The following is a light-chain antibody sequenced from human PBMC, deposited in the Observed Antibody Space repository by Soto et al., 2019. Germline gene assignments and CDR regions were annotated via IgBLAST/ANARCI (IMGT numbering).Light chain of an antibody. CDR1: QSVSSN. J-gene: IGKJ1*01. Sequence: EIVMTQSPATQSVSPGERATLSCSASQSVSSNLAWYQQKPGQAPRLLIYGASTRATGIPARFSGSGSGTEFTLTISSLQSEDFAVYYCQQYNNWPPWTFGQGTKVDIK. V-gene: IGKV3-15*01. CDR3: QQYNNWPPWT. CDR2: GAS.